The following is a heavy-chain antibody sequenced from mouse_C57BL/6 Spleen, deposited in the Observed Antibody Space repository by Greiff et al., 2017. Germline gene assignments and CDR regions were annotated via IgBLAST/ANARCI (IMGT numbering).Heavy chain of an antibody. J-gene: IGHJ3*01. V-gene: IGHV1-50*01. CDR1: GYTFTSYW. CDR3: ARSEKILPWFAY. Sequence: QVQLQQPGAELVKPGASVKLSCKASGYTFTSYWMQWVKQRPGQGLEWIGEIDPSDSYTNYNQKFKGKATLTVDTSSSTAYMQLSSLTSEDSAVYYCARSEKILPWFAYWGQGTLVTVSA. CDR2: IDPSDSYT.